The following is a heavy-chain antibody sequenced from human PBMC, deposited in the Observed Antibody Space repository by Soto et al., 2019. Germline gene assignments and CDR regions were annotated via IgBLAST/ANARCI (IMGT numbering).Heavy chain of an antibody. CDR1: GGSISRYY. J-gene: IGHJ6*02. V-gene: IGHV4-59*01. Sequence: QVRLQESGPGLVKPSETLSLTCTVPGGSISRYYWSWIRQPPGKGLEWIGYLYNAGSTIYNPSLKRRVTITVDMSQNQFSLNMNYVTAADTAVYYCARDLWGYCGTDCYPLDVWGQGTTVTVSS. CDR3: ARDLWGYCGTDCYPLDV. CDR2: LYNAGST. D-gene: IGHD2-21*02.